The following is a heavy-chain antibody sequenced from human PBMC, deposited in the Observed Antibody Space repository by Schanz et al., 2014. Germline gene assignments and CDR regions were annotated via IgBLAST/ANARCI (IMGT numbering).Heavy chain of an antibody. J-gene: IGHJ4*02. Sequence: EVQLVESGGGLVKPGGSLRLSCATSGLTFTSAWMSWVRQAPGKGLGWVGRIKGKTDGGTADYAAPMKGRFTISRDDSKNTLFLQMNSLRAEDTAVYYCARDHTTESDYSAGPPIDYWGQGTLLTVSS. V-gene: IGHV3-15*01. D-gene: IGHD1-26*01. CDR3: ARDHTTESDYSAGPPIDY. CDR2: IKGKTDGGTA. CDR1: GLTFTSAW.